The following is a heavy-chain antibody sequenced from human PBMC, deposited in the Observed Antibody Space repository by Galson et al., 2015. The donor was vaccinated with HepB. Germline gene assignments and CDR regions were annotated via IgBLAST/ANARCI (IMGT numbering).Heavy chain of an antibody. CDR3: AKDYYGSGSYGGPETDYYYYYGMDV. J-gene: IGHJ6*02. Sequence: SLRLSCAASGFTFSSYGMHWVRQAPGKGLEWVAFIRYDGSNKYYADSVKGRFTISRDNSKNTLYLQMNSLRAEDTAVYYCAKDYYGSGSYGGPETDYYYYYGMDVWGQGTTVTVSS. CDR2: IRYDGSNK. CDR1: GFTFSSYG. V-gene: IGHV3-30*02. D-gene: IGHD3-10*01.